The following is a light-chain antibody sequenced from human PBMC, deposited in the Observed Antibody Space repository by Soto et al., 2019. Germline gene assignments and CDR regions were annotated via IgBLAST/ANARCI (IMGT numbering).Light chain of an antibody. CDR2: RDN. CDR1: SSNIGLNY. CDR3: ASWDDSLSAVV. Sequence: QSVLTQPRSASGTPGQRVTISCSGSSSNIGLNYVYWYQQLPGMAPKLLIYRDNQRPSGVPARFSGSKSGSSASLALSGLRSEDEAAYYCASWDDSLSAVVFGGGTQLTVL. V-gene: IGLV1-47*01. J-gene: IGLJ2*01.